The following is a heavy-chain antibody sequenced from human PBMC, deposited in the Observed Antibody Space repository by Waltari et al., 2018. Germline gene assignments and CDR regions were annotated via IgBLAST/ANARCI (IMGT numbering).Heavy chain of an antibody. CDR1: GGPFSSYT. J-gene: IGHJ5*02. CDR3: ARYSTYTGNNWFDP. Sequence: QVQLVQSGAEVKKPGSSVKVSCKASGGPFSSYTISWVRQAPGQGLEWMGRIIPILGIANYAQKFQGRVTITADKSTSTAYMELSSLRSEDTAVYYCARYSTYTGNNWFDPWGQGTLVTVSS. CDR2: IIPILGIA. V-gene: IGHV1-69*02. D-gene: IGHD6-13*01.